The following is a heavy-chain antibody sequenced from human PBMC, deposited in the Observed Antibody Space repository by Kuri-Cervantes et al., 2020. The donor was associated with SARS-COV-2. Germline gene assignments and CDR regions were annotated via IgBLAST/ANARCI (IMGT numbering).Heavy chain of an antibody. J-gene: IGHJ4*02. D-gene: IGHD2-15*01. CDR1: GFTFSDYY. CDR3: ARDLSAGMASGGGYR. V-gene: IGHV3-11*06. Sequence: GESLKISCAASGFTFSDYYMSWIRQAPGKGLEWLSYISTSSGYTNYADSVKGRFTISRDNAKKSIYLQMNNLRAEDTAVYYCARDLSAGMASGGGYRWSQGTLVTVSS. CDR2: ISTSSGYT.